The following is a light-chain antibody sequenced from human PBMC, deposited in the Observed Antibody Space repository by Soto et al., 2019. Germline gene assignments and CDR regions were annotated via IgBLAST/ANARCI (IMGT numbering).Light chain of an antibody. CDR2: ANI. Sequence: QSVLTQPPSASGTPGQWVTISCSGSSSNIGSDHVNWYQQDPGTAPNLLIYANIQRPPGVPDRFSVSKSGTSASLATGGLQSEDEADYYCAELDDSLKGWVFGGGTKLTVL. CDR1: SSNIGSDH. J-gene: IGLJ3*02. V-gene: IGLV1-44*01. CDR3: AELDDSLKGWV.